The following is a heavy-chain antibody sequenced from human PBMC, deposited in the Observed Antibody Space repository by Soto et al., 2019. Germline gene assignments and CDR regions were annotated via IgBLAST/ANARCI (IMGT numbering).Heavy chain of an antibody. CDR2: INHSEIT. J-gene: IGHJ4*02. V-gene: IGHV4-34*01. Sequence: QVQLQQWGAGLLKPSETLSLTCAVYGGSFSGYYWSWIRQSPGKGLEWIGEINHSEITNYSPSLKSRVTISVDTSKNQCSLKLSSVTAADTAVYYCARGSRGYSYGYVTYYFDYWGQGTLVTVSS. CDR3: ARGSRGYSYGYVTYYFDY. D-gene: IGHD5-18*01. CDR1: GGSFSGYY.